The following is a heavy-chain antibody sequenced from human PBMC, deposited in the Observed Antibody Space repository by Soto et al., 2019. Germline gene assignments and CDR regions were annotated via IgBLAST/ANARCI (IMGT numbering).Heavy chain of an antibody. CDR3: AREVTTVTIFGKYFDY. J-gene: IGHJ4*02. Sequence: QVQLQESGPGLVKPSQTLSLTCTVSGGSISSGDYYWSWIRQPPGKGLEWIGYIYYSGSTYYNPSLKSRVTISVDTSKNQFSLKLSSVTAADTAVYYCAREVTTVTIFGKYFDYWGQGTLVTVSS. CDR2: IYYSGST. CDR1: GGSISSGDYY. V-gene: IGHV4-30-4*01. D-gene: IGHD4-17*01.